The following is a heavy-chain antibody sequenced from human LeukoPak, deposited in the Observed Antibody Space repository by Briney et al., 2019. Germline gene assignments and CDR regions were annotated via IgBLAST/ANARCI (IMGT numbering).Heavy chain of an antibody. Sequence: GRSLRLSCAASGFTFSSYGMHWVRQAPGKGLEWVAVISCDGSNKYYADSVKGRFTISRDNSKNTLYLQMNSLRAEDTAVYYCAKVSSYGDYSLGYWGQGTLVTVSS. CDR3: AKVSSYGDYSLGY. V-gene: IGHV3-30*18. D-gene: IGHD4-17*01. J-gene: IGHJ4*02. CDR2: ISCDGSNK. CDR1: GFTFSSYG.